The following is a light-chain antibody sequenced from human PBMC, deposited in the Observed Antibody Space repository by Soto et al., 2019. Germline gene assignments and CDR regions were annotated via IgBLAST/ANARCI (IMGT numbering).Light chain of an antibody. V-gene: IGKV1-39*01. CDR1: QTISNC. J-gene: IGKJ2*01. Sequence: DIPMTQSQASLSASVGDTVAITCRASQTISNCLSWFQFRPGTAPKLLVYAASSLQVGVPSRFRGGGSGTYFTLTITNLQPEDFASYYCLQSYSSPRTFGQGTKLDI. CDR3: LQSYSSPRT. CDR2: AAS.